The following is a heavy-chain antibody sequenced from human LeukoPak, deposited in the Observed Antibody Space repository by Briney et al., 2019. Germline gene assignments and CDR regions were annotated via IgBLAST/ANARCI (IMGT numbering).Heavy chain of an antibody. CDR1: GFTFSDYI. D-gene: IGHD4-23*01. Sequence: PGGSLRLSCAASGFTFSDYIMNWVRQAPGKGLEWVASISRNSTYIHYADSVKGRFTISRDNSKNTLYLQMNSLSTEDTAVYYCARAPRWHIPPYFDYWGQGTLVTVSS. CDR2: ISRNSTYI. J-gene: IGHJ4*02. CDR3: ARAPRWHIPPYFDY. V-gene: IGHV3-21*01.